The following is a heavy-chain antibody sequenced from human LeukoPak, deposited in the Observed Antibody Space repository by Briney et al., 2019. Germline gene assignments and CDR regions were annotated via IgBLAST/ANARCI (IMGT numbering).Heavy chain of an antibody. CDR3: TLTVWELKLGY. D-gene: IGHD1-26*01. Sequence: GGSLRLSCAASGFTFSSYAMSWVRKAPGKGLEWVSAISGSGGSTYYADSVKGRLTISRDNSKNTLYLQMNSLRAEDTAIYYCTLTVWELKLGYWGLGTLVTVSS. J-gene: IGHJ4*02. V-gene: IGHV3-23*01. CDR2: ISGSGGST. CDR1: GFTFSSYA.